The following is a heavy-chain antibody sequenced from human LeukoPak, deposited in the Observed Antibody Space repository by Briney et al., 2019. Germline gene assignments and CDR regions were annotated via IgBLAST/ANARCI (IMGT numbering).Heavy chain of an antibody. CDR3: ARSPGIAVAGQGQYYFDY. V-gene: IGHV1-46*01. D-gene: IGHD6-19*01. J-gene: IGHJ4*02. Sequence: ASVKVSCKASGYTFTSYYMHWVRQAPGRGLEWMGIINPSGGSTSYAQKFQGRVTMTRDTSTSTVYMELSNLRSEDTAVYYCARSPGIAVAGQGQYYFDYWGQGTLVTVSS. CDR2: INPSGGST. CDR1: GYTFTSYY.